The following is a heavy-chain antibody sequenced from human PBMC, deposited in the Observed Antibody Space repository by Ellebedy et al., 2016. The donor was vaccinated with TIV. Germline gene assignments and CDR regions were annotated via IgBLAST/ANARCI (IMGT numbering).Heavy chain of an antibody. CDR3: ARETGFRTFDY. J-gene: IGHJ4*02. Sequence: MPSETLSLTCTVSDGSVRSYYWSWMRQPAGKGLEWRGRIYSSGSTNYNPSLKSRLTMSLDTSKNQFSLKMTSVTAADTAKYYCARETGFRTFDYWGQGTLVTVSS. D-gene: IGHD3-9*01. CDR2: IYSSGST. V-gene: IGHV4-4*07. CDR1: DGSVRSYY.